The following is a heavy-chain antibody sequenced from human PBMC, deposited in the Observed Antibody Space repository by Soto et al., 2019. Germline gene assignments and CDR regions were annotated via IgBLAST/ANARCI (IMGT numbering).Heavy chain of an antibody. CDR2: IYWDDDK. V-gene: IGHV2-5*02. J-gene: IGHJ5*02. D-gene: IGHD4-17*01. CDR1: GFSLTTSGVG. Sequence: QITLKESGPALVKPTQTLTLTCTFSGFSLTTSGVGVGWIRQPPGKALEWLALIYWDDDKRYRPSLKSRLTLTKHTSQTQVVLTMTNMDPADTATYFCAHRTTTVPWWFDPWGQGTLVTVSS. CDR3: AHRTTTVPWWFDP.